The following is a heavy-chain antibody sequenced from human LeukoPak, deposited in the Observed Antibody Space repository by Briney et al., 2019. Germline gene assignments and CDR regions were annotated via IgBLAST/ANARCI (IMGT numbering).Heavy chain of an antibody. CDR1: GYTFTSYG. CDR3: TRSIYYYYYMDV. CDR2: ISAYNGNT. V-gene: IGHV1-18*01. J-gene: IGHJ6*03. Sequence: ASVKVSCTASGYTFTSYGISWVRQAPGQGLEWMGWISAYNGNTNYAQKLQGRVTMTTDTSTSTAYMELRSLRSDDTAVYYCTRSIYYYYYMDVWGKGTTVTVSS.